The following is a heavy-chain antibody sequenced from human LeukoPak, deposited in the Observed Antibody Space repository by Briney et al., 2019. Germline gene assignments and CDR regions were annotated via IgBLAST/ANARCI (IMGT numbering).Heavy chain of an antibody. D-gene: IGHD3-22*01. V-gene: IGHV5-51*01. J-gene: IGHJ4*02. CDR1: GCGFTRYW. CDR2: IYPDDYDT. Sequence: GGGLQTSCKGSGCGFTRYWIAGVRQMPGKGLEWMGIIYPDDYDTRYSPSFQGQVTISADKSSSTACLHWRSLKAADTAMYYCARTMYHYYDSSGYYNFDYWGQGTRVTVSS. CDR3: ARTMYHYYDSSGYYNFDY.